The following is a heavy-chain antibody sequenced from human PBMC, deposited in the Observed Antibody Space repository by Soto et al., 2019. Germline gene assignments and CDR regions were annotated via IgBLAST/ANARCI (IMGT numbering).Heavy chain of an antibody. CDR1: GFTFSSYA. J-gene: IGHJ4*02. CDR3: VKALRYFDWLPDFDY. CDR2: ISSNGGST. Sequence: GGSLRLSCSASGFTFSSYAMHWVRQAPGKGLEYVSAISSNGGSTHYADSVKGRFTISRDNSKNTLYLQMSSLRAEDTAVYYCVKALRYFDWLPDFDYWGQGPLVTVSS. V-gene: IGHV3-64D*06. D-gene: IGHD3-9*01.